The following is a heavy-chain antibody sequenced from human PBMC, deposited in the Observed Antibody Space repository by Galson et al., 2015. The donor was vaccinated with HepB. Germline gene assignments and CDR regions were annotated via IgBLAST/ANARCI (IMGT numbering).Heavy chain of an antibody. D-gene: IGHD6-19*01. V-gene: IGHV1-69*06. Sequence: SVKVSCKASGGTFSSYAISWVRQAPGQGLEWMGGIIPIFGTANYAQKFQGRVTITADKSTSTAYMELSSLRSEDTAVYYCTNGAVAGTGYYYGMDVWGQGTTVTVSS. CDR1: GGTFSSYA. CDR2: IIPIFGTA. CDR3: TNGAVAGTGYYYGMDV. J-gene: IGHJ6*02.